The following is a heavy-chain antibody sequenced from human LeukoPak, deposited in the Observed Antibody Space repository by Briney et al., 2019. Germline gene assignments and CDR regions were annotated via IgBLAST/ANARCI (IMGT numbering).Heavy chain of an antibody. Sequence: PGGSLRLSCAASGFTFSSYAVSWVRQAPGKGLEWVSAISGSGGSTYYADSVKGRFTISRDNSKNTLYLQMNSLRAEDTAVYYCAKVIGEDYYYGSSGYYGDWGQGTLVTVSS. CDR1: GFTFSSYA. D-gene: IGHD3-22*01. CDR3: AKVIGEDYYYGSSGYYGD. CDR2: ISGSGGST. V-gene: IGHV3-23*01. J-gene: IGHJ4*02.